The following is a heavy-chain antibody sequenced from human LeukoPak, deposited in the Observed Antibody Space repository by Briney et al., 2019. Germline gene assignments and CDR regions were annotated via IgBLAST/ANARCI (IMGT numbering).Heavy chain of an antibody. D-gene: IGHD3-16*01. CDR1: GDSVSNNIAA. J-gene: IGHJ4*02. Sequence: SQTLSLTRAISGDSVSNNIAAWNWIRQSPSRGLEWLGRTYYRSKWYNDYAVSVKSRITINPDTSKNQFSLQLNSVTPEDTAVYYCARDSPYDYVWGSFDYWGQGTLVTVSS. CDR3: ARDSPYDYVWGSFDY. V-gene: IGHV6-1*01. CDR2: TYYRSKWYN.